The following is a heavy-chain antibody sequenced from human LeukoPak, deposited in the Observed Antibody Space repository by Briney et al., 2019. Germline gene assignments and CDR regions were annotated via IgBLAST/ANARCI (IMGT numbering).Heavy chain of an antibody. CDR1: GFTFSSYS. J-gene: IGHJ3*02. CDR2: MNQDGSEK. Sequence: GGSLRLSCAASGFTFSSYSMNWVRQAPGKGLEWVANMNQDGSEKYYLDSVKGRFTISRDNAKNSLYLQMNSLRAEDTAVFYCARELIRNDEGAFDIWGQGTMVTVSS. V-gene: IGHV3-7*01. D-gene: IGHD1-1*01. CDR3: ARELIRNDEGAFDI.